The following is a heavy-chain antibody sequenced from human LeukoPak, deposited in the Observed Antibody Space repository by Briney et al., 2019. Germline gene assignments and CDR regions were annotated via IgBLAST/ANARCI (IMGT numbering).Heavy chain of an antibody. J-gene: IGHJ1*01. CDR3: AKEGEMATITPEYFQH. CDR1: GFTFSSYG. V-gene: IGHV3-30*02. D-gene: IGHD5-24*01. Sequence: GGSLRLSCAASGFTFSSYGMHWVRQAPGKGLEWVAFIRYDGSNKYYADSVKGRFTISRDNSKNTLYLQMNSLRAEDTAVYYCAKEGEMATITPEYFQHWGQGTLVTVSS. CDR2: IRYDGSNK.